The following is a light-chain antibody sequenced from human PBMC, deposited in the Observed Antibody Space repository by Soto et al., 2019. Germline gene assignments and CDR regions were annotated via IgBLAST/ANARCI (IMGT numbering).Light chain of an antibody. J-gene: IGKJ3*01. V-gene: IGKV2-24*01. CDR3: MQARQSPT. CDR2: EIS. Sequence: DIVLTQTPLSLHVSLGQPASISCRASQSLVHTNGKTYLSWLHQRPGQPPRLLIYEISNRFFEVPNRFSGSGAGTEFTLKISRVEAEDVGVYYCMQARQSPTFGPGTTVDI. CDR1: QSLVHTNGKTY.